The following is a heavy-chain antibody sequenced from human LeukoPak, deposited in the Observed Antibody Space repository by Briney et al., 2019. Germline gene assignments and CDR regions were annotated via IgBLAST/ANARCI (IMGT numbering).Heavy chain of an antibody. J-gene: IGHJ6*02. D-gene: IGHD1-26*01. CDR3: AKELVGATPSYYGMDV. CDR2: ISWNSGSI. CDR1: GFTFDDYA. V-gene: IGHV3-9*01. Sequence: PGGSLRLSCAASGFTFDDYAMHWVRQAPGKGLEWVSGISWNSGSIGYADSVKGRFTISRDNAKNSLYLQMNSLRAEDTALYYCAKELVGATPSYYGMDVWGQGTTVTVSS.